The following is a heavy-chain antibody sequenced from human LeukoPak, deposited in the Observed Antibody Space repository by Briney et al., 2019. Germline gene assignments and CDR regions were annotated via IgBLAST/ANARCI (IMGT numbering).Heavy chain of an antibody. CDR1: GFTFSDYY. V-gene: IGHV3-11*04. CDR2: ISSSGSTI. CDR3: ATYCGGDCYPTSDAFDI. J-gene: IGHJ3*02. Sequence: GGSLRLSCAASGFTFSDYYMSWIRQAPGKGLEWVSYISSSGSTIYYADSVKGRFTISRDNAKNSLYLQMNSLRAEDTAVYYCATYCGGDCYPTSDAFDIWGQGTMVTVSS. D-gene: IGHD2-21*02.